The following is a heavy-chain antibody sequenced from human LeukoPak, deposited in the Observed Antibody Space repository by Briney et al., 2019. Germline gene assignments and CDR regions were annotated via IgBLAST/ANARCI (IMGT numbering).Heavy chain of an antibody. Sequence: ASVKVSCKASGGTFSSYAISWVRQAPGKGLEWMGGFDPEDGETIYAQKFQGRVTMTEDTSTDTAYMELSSLRSEDTAVYYCATYSTVTTTFDYWGQGTLVTVSS. CDR2: FDPEDGET. D-gene: IGHD4-17*01. CDR1: GGTFSSYA. CDR3: ATYSTVTTTFDY. J-gene: IGHJ4*02. V-gene: IGHV1-24*01.